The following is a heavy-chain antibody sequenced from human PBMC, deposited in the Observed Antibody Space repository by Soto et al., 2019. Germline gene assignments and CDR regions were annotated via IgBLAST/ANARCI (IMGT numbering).Heavy chain of an antibody. CDR2: ISGSGGST. D-gene: IGHD4-17*01. V-gene: IGHV3-23*01. Sequence: EVQLLESGGGLVQPGGSLRLSCAASGFTFSSYAMSWVRQAPGKGLEWVSAISGSGGSTYYADSVKGRFTISRDNSKNTLDLQMNSLRAEETAVYYFAKVMPGGDYGLDAVDIWGQGTMVTVSS. J-gene: IGHJ3*02. CDR3: AKVMPGGDYGLDAVDI. CDR1: GFTFSSYA.